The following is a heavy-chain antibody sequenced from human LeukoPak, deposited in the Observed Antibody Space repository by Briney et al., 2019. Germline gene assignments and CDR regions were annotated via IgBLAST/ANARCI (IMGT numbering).Heavy chain of an antibody. CDR2: IRSKANSYAT. D-gene: IGHD6-13*01. CDR1: GFTFSGSA. Sequence: GGSLRLSCAASGFTFSGSAMHWVRQASGKGLEWVGRIRSKANSYATAYAASVKGRFTISRDDSKNTAYLQMNSLKTGDTAVYYCTRLYSSSWQVWGKGTTVTISS. J-gene: IGHJ6*04. V-gene: IGHV3-73*01. CDR3: TRLYSSSWQV.